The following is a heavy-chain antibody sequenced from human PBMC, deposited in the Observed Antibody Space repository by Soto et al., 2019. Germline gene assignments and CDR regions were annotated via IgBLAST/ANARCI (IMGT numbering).Heavy chain of an antibody. Sequence: GASVKVSCKVSGYTLTELSMHWVRQAPGKGLEWMGGFDPEDGETIYAQKFQGRATMTEDTSTDTAYMELSSLRSEDTAVYYCASAPDYYDSSGYYYDPADYWGQGTLVTVSS. CDR3: ASAPDYYDSSGYYYDPADY. V-gene: IGHV1-24*01. J-gene: IGHJ4*02. CDR1: GYTLTELS. CDR2: FDPEDGET. D-gene: IGHD3-22*01.